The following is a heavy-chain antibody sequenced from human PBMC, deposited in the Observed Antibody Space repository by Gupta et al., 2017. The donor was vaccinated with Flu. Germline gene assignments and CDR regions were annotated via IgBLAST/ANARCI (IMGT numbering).Heavy chain of an antibody. Sequence: EVQLLESGGGLIQPGGSLRLSCAASGFIFSNYAMSWVRQAPGKGLEWVSVISGSGSSTYYVDSVKGRFTISRDNSKNTLYLQMNRLRDEDTAIYYCAKEDRGDFWSGYSVDYWGQGTLVTVSS. V-gene: IGHV3-23*01. CDR3: AKEDRGDFWSGYSVDY. D-gene: IGHD3-3*01. CDR1: GFIFSNYA. CDR2: ISGSGSST. J-gene: IGHJ4*02.